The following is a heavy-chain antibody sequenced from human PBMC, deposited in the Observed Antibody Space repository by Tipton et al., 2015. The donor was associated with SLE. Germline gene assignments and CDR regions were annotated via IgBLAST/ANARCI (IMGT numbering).Heavy chain of an antibody. D-gene: IGHD3-16*01. CDR2: IDPSDSYT. V-gene: IGHV5-10-1*01. CDR1: GYSFTSYW. J-gene: IGHJ3*02. Sequence: QLVQSGAEVKKAGESLRISCKGSGYSFTSYWISWVRQMPGKGLEWMGRIDPSDSYTNYSPSFQGHVTISADKSISTACLQWSSLKASDTAMYYCARPAGGYLDAFDIWGQGTMVTVSS. CDR3: ARPAGGYLDAFDI.